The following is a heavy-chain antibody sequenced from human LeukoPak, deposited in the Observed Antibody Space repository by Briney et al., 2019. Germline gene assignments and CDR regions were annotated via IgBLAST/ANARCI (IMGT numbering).Heavy chain of an antibody. D-gene: IGHD3-10*01. J-gene: IGHJ4*02. CDR2: IDPSGGST. V-gene: IGHV1-46*01. CDR3: ARGASITMVRGSNDY. Sequence: ASVKVSCKASGYTFTSYYMHWVRQAPGQGLEWMGIIDPSGGSTSYAQKFQGRVTMTRDTSTSTVYMELSSLRSEDTAVYYCARGASITMVRGSNDYWGQGTLVTVSS. CDR1: GYTFTSYY.